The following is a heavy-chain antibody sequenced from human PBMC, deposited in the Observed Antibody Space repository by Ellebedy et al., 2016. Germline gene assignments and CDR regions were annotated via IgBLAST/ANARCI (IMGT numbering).Heavy chain of an antibody. J-gene: IGHJ4*02. Sequence: GGSLRLXXAASGFTVGNNYMSWVRQAPGKGLEWVSLIYSGGDTSYADTVKGRFTISRDSSKNSVYLRMNNLRVEDTAVYYCRQGHYADLWGQGTLVTVSS. CDR1: GFTVGNNY. D-gene: IGHD4-17*01. CDR3: RQGHYADL. V-gene: IGHV3-53*01. CDR2: IYSGGDT.